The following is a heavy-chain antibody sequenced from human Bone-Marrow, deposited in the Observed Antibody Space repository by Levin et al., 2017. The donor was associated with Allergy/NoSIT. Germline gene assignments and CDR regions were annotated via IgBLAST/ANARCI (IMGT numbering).Heavy chain of an antibody. D-gene: IGHD4-17*01. Sequence: MASETLSLTCTVSGGSVSRGGYYWNWIRQLPGKGLEWIGNIYYSGTTYYNPSLKSRVAISVETSKNQFSLNLTSVTAADTAVYYCTSQREYGDYLLDYWGQGTLVTVSS. V-gene: IGHV4-31*03. CDR3: TSQREYGDYLLDY. CDR1: GGSVSRGGYY. J-gene: IGHJ4*02. CDR2: IYYSGTT.